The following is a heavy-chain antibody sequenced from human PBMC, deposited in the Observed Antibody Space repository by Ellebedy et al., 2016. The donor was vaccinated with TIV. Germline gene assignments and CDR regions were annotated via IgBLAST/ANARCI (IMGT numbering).Heavy chain of an antibody. D-gene: IGHD1-14*01. Sequence: GESLKISCVASGLTFTTNAMAWVRQVPGKGLEWVSTITASGDDTFYADSVRGRFIISRDTSKNTLFLQMSSLRAEDTAVYHCANSNRFDYWGQGTLVTVSS. CDR2: ITASGDDT. CDR1: GLTFTTNA. V-gene: IGHV3-23*01. J-gene: IGHJ4*02. CDR3: ANSNRFDY.